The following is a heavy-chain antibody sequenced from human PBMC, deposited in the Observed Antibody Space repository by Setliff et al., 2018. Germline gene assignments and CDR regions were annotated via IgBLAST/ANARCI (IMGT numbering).Heavy chain of an antibody. CDR1: GYTFTNYG. CDR2: ISTYNGHT. D-gene: IGHD2-21*01. J-gene: IGHJ4*02. Sequence: AASVKVSCKASGYTFTNYGFSWVRQAPGQGLEWMGWISTYNGHTNYAQKLQGRVTLTTDTATSTAYMELRSLGSDDTAVYYCARAPRGPLSVVLALDYWGQGTLVTVSS. CDR3: ARAPRGPLSVVLALDY. V-gene: IGHV1-18*01.